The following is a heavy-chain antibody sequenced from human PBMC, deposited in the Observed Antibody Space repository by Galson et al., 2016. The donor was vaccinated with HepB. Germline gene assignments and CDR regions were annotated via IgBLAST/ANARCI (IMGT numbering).Heavy chain of an antibody. CDR3: AKDHGTGNYDFYFAMDV. J-gene: IGHJ6*02. Sequence: SLRLSCAASGFIFDDYALHWVRQAPGKGLEWVSGISWNSDIIAYADSMKGRFTISRDNAKNSLYLRMNSLRPEDTALYYCAKDHGTGNYDFYFAMDVWGQGTTVTVTS. D-gene: IGHD1-7*01. CDR1: GFIFDDYA. V-gene: IGHV3-9*01. CDR2: ISWNSDII.